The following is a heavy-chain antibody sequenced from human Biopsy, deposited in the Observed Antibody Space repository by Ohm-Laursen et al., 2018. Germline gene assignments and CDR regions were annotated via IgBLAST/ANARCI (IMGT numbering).Heavy chain of an antibody. V-gene: IGHV3-30*18. D-gene: IGHD3-22*01. Sequence: SLRLSCTASGFTFSSYGMHWVRQAPGKGLEWVSLISNDGDIKYSADSMEGRFTISRDNSRNTLFLQMNSLKAEDTAVYYCAKDRFPYSSGYSSVFEYWGQGTLVTVSS. CDR1: GFTFSSYG. CDR2: ISNDGDIK. J-gene: IGHJ4*02. CDR3: AKDRFPYSSGYSSVFEY.